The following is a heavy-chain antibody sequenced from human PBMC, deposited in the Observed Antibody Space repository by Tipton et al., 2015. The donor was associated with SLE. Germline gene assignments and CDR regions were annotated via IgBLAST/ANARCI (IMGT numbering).Heavy chain of an antibody. CDR1: VFTFRSYW. CDR3: AKDKWFRELFKLGLFDP. J-gene: IGHJ5*02. V-gene: IGHV3-74*01. D-gene: IGHD3-10*01. CDR2: TNEDGTIT. Sequence: GSLRLSCAASVFTFRSYWMHWIRQAPGKGLVWVSRTNEDGTITSYEDSVKGRFTISRDNAKNSLYLQMNSLRAEDTALYYCAKDKWFRELFKLGLFDPWGQGTLVTVSS.